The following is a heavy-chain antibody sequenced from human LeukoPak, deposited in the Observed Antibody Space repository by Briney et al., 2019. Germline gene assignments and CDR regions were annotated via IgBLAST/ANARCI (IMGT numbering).Heavy chain of an antibody. D-gene: IGHD3-16*01. CDR3: ARGLEKWGYFDY. Sequence: SETLSLTCAVYGGSISGYYWSWIRQPPGKGLEWIGEINHSGSTNYNPSLKSRVTISVDTSKNQFSLKLSSVTAADTAVYYCARGLEKWGYFDYWGQGTLVTVSS. J-gene: IGHJ4*01. CDR1: GGSISGYY. CDR2: INHSGST. V-gene: IGHV4-34*01.